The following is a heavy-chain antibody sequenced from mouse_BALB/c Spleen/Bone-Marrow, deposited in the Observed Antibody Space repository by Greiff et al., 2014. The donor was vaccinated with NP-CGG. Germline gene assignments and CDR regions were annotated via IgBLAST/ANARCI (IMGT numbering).Heavy chain of an antibody. CDR1: GYTFSSYW. V-gene: IGHV1-9*01. J-gene: IGHJ3*01. CDR2: ILPGSGST. D-gene: IGHD2-1*01. Sequence: VQLVESGAELMKPGASVKISCKATGYTFSSYWIEWVKQRPGHGLEWIGEILPGSGSTNNNEKFKGKATFTADTSSNTAYMQLSSLTSEDSAVYYCAREDGNHVGFAYWGQGTLVTVSA. CDR3: AREDGNHVGFAY.